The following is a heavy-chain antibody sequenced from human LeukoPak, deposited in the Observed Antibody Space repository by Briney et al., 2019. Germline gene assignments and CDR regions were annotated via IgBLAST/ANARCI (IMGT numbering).Heavy chain of an antibody. D-gene: IGHD1-1*01. CDR2: IIPIFGTA. CDR3: ARDLDSSNNWNYYYYGMDV. V-gene: IGHV1-69*01. Sequence: GASVKVSCKASGGTFSSYAISWVRQAPGQGLEWMGGIIPIFGTANYAQKFQGRVTITADESTSTAYMELSSLRSEDTAVYYCARDLDSSNNWNYYYYGMDVWGQGTTVTVSS. CDR1: GGTFSSYA. J-gene: IGHJ6*02.